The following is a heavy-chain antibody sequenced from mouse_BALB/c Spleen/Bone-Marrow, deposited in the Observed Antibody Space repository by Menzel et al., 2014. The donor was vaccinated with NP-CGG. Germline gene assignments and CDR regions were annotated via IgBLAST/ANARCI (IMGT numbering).Heavy chain of an antibody. CDR3: AKVRTWFAY. CDR2: IYPGDGET. J-gene: IGHJ3*01. D-gene: IGHD2-2*01. V-gene: IGHV1-80*01. Sequence: QVQLQQSGAELVRPGSSVKISCKASGYAFSSYWMPWVKQRPGKGLEWIGQIYPGDGETNYNGKFKGKATLTADKSSSTAYMQLSGLTSEDSAVYFCAKVRTWFAYWGQGTLVTVSA. CDR1: GYAFSSYW.